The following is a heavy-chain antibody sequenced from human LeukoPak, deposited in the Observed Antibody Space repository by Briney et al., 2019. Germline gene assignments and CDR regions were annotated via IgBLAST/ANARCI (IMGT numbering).Heavy chain of an antibody. CDR3: ARETGTRWFGRDYYGMDV. J-gene: IGHJ6*02. D-gene: IGHD3-10*01. CDR2: IYYSGST. V-gene: IGHV4-31*03. CDR1: GGSISSGVYY. Sequence: SQTLSLTCTVSGGSISSGVYYWSWIRQHPGKGLEWIGYIYYSGSTYYNPSLKSRVTISVDTSKNQFSLKLSSVTAADTAVYYCARETGTRWFGRDYYGMDVWDQGTTVTVSS.